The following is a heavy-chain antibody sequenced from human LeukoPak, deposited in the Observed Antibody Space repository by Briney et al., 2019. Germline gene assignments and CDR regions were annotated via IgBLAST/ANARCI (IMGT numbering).Heavy chain of an antibody. Sequence: SETLSLTCTVSGGSISSGGYYWSWIRQPPGKGLEWIGYIYYSGSTNYNPSLKSRVTISVDTSKNQFSLKLSSVTAADTAVYYCARVWRDSSSWYGAFDIWGQGTMVTVSS. CDR1: GGSISSGGYY. CDR2: IYYSGST. V-gene: IGHV4-61*08. CDR3: ARVWRDSSSWYGAFDI. D-gene: IGHD6-13*01. J-gene: IGHJ3*02.